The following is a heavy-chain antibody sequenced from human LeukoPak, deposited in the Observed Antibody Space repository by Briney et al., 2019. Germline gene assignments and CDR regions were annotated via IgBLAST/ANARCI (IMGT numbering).Heavy chain of an antibody. Sequence: ASVKVSCKASGGTFSSYAISWVRQAPGQGLEWMGGIIPIFGTANYAQKFQGRVTITADESTSTAYMELSSLRSEDTAVYYCARDNGGCYYFDYWGQGTLVTVSS. CDR1: GGTFSSYA. V-gene: IGHV1-69*01. CDR3: ARDNGGCYYFDY. CDR2: IIPIFGTA. J-gene: IGHJ4*02. D-gene: IGHD4/OR15-4a*01.